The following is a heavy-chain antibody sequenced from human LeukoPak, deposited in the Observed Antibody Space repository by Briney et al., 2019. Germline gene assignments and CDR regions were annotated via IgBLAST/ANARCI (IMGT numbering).Heavy chain of an antibody. Sequence: GESLKISCKASGYRFSSYWIGWVRQTAGKGLEWMGSIYVGDSDTKYSPSFQGQVTISVDESITIAYLQWSSLKASDTAVYYCVRGASEIGTYNILTGYYYDYFDSWGQGTLVTASS. J-gene: IGHJ4*02. CDR3: VRGASEIGTYNILTGYYYDYFDS. CDR1: GYRFSSYW. V-gene: IGHV5-51*01. D-gene: IGHD3-9*01. CDR2: IYVGDSDT.